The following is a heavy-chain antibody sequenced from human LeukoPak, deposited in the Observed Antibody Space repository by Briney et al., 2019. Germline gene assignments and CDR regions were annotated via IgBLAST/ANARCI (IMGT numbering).Heavy chain of an antibody. J-gene: IGHJ4*02. CDR2: INRGGNEV. Sequence: GGSLRLSCAPSGFTFSDYWMTWVRQVPGKGMEWVANINRGGNEVHYVDSVKGRFTISRDNAKNSLYLQLDSLRVEDTAVYYCARVGTWELQRVFDYWGQGTLVTVSS. CDR1: GFTFSDYW. CDR3: ARVGTWELQRVFDY. D-gene: IGHD1-26*01. V-gene: IGHV3-7*01.